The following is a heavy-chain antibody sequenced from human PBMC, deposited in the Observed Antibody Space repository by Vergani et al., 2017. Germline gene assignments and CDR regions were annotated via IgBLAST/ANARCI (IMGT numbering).Heavy chain of an antibody. J-gene: IGHJ5*02. CDR3: ARDSEDQLHSSSSYFSWFDP. Sequence: QVQLVESGGGVVQPGRSLRLSCAASGFTFSSYGMHWVRQAPGKGLEWVAVISYDGSNKYYADSVKGRFTISRDNSKNTLYLQMNSLRSEDTAVYYCARDSEDQLHSSSSYFSWFDPWGQGTLVTVSS. D-gene: IGHD6-6*01. CDR1: GFTFSSYG. CDR2: ISYDGSNK. V-gene: IGHV3-30*03.